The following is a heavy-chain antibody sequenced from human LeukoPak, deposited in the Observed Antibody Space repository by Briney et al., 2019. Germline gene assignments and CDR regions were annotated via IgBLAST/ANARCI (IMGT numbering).Heavy chain of an antibody. J-gene: IGHJ6*03. CDR3: ARSAVPGYYDILTGYYDTYYYSYMDV. Sequence: GESLKISCKGSGYSFTSYWIGWVRQMPGKGVEWMGIIYPGDSDTRYRPSFQGQVTISADKSISTAYLQWSSLKASDTAMYYCARSAVPGYYDILTGYYDTYYYSYMDVWGKGTTVTVSS. V-gene: IGHV5-51*01. D-gene: IGHD3-9*01. CDR2: IYPGDSDT. CDR1: GYSFTSYW.